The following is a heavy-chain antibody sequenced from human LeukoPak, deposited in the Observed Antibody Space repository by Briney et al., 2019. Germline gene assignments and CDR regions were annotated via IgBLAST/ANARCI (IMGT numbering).Heavy chain of an antibody. CDR2: IKQDGSER. D-gene: IGHD3-3*01. CDR1: GFTFSSYW. CDR3: ARDVDFWSGYYPIGAFDI. V-gene: IGHV3-7*01. Sequence: GGSLRLSCAASGFTFSSYWMSWVRQAPGKGLEWVANIKQDGSERYYVDSVKGRFTISRDNAKNSLYLQMNSLRAEDTVEYYCARDVDFWSGYYPIGAFDIWGQGTMVTVSS. J-gene: IGHJ3*02.